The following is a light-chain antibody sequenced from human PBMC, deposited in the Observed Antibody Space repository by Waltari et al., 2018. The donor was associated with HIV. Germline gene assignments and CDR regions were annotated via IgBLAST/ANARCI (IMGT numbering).Light chain of an antibody. Sequence: QTVVTQEPSFSVSPGGTVTLTCGLSSGSVSINYYPSCYQQTPGQAPRTLIYSTNPRSSGVPDRFSGSILGNKAALTITGAQADDESEYHCVLYMGSGIWVFGGGTKLTVL. CDR2: STN. CDR3: VLYMGSGIWV. J-gene: IGLJ3*02. CDR1: SGSVSINYY. V-gene: IGLV8-61*01.